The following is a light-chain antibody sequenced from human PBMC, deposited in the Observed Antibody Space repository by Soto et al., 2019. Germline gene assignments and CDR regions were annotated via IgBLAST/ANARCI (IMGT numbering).Light chain of an antibody. CDR1: QNIINW. CDR2: DAS. V-gene: IGKV1-5*01. Sequence: DVQMTQSPSTLSASIGDRVTITCRASQNIINWLAWYQQKPGEAPKLLIYDASALPRGVPSRFSGSESGTKFTLTIASLQPDDFATYYCQQYETFSGTFGPGTKVDIK. J-gene: IGKJ1*01. CDR3: QQYETFSGT.